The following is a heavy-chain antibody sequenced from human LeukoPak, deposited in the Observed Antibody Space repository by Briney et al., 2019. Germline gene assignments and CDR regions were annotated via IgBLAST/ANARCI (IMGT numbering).Heavy chain of an antibody. V-gene: IGHV3-74*01. J-gene: IGHJ3*02. CDR1: GFTFSNYW. CDR2: INSDGSST. CDR3: ARRGYSSGWYDVFDI. D-gene: IGHD6-19*01. Sequence: GGSLRLSCAASGFTFSNYWVHWVRQAPGKGLVWVSRINSDGSSTRYADSVKGRFTISRDNAKNTLYQQMNSLRAEDTAVYYCARRGYSSGWYDVFDIWGQGTMVTVSS.